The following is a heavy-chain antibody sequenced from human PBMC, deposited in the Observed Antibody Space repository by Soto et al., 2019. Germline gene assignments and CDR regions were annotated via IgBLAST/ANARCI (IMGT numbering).Heavy chain of an antibody. CDR3: ARESAGSHKNNWFDT. Sequence: SETLSLTCTVSGGSITSYYWSWVRQPPGQGLEWIGFIHYSGNSKYNPSLKSRVTISVDPSQNQLSLKLSSVTAADTAVYYCARESAGSHKNNWFDTWGQGTLVTVSS. CDR1: GGSITSYY. CDR2: IHYSGNS. J-gene: IGHJ5*02. V-gene: IGHV4-59*01.